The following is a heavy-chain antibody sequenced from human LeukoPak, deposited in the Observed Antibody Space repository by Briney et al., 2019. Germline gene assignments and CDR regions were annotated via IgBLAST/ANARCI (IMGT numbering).Heavy chain of an antibody. CDR2: IGPGGDI. CDR3: ARRFDS. CDR1: GFSFTAYS. Sequence: GGSLRLSCVASGFSFTAYSMNWVRQAPGRGLEWISYIGPGGDIYYADSVTGRFTVSRNIAKNSLYLQMNGLRVEDTAVYYCARRFDSWGQGTLVTVSS. V-gene: IGHV3-48*01. J-gene: IGHJ4*02.